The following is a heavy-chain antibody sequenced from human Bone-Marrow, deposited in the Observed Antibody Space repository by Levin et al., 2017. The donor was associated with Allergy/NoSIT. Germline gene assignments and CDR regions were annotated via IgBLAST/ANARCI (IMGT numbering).Heavy chain of an antibody. CDR3: ARQTSGYDALDV. D-gene: IGHD5-18*01. CDR1: GNTFSTEW. V-gene: IGHV5-51*01. J-gene: IGHJ3*01. CDR2: VYPRDSNT. Sequence: KVSCQGSGNTFSTEWIAWVRQMPGKGLEMMGVVYPRDSNTRYSPSFQGQVTFSADKSISTAYLQWTSLKASDTAMYYCARQTSGYDALDVWGQGTMVAVSS.